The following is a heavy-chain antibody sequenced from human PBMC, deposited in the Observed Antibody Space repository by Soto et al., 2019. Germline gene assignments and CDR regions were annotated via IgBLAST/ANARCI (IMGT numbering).Heavy chain of an antibody. CDR1: GFTFSSYA. Sequence: QVQLVESGGGVVQPGRSLRLSCAASGFTFSSYAMHWVRQAPGKGLEWVAVISYDGSNKYYADSVKGRFTISRDNSKNTLYLQMNSLRAEDTAVYYCARASMVRGVIIAQYYFDYWGQGTLVTVSS. V-gene: IGHV3-30-3*01. CDR3: ARASMVRGVIIAQYYFDY. CDR2: ISYDGSNK. J-gene: IGHJ4*02. D-gene: IGHD3-10*01.